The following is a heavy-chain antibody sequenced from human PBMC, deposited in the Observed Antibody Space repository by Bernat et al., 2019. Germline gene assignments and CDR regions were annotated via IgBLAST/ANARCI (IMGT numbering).Heavy chain of an antibody. CDR1: GGSFSGYY. D-gene: IGHD3-10*01. J-gene: IGHJ5*02. CDR2: INHSGST. CDR3: ARARYYYGSGTLLP. V-gene: IGHV4-34*01. Sequence: QVQLQQWGAGLLKLSETLSLTCAVYGGSFSGYYWSWIRQPPGKGLEWIGEINHSGSTNYNPSLKSRVTISVDTSKNQFSLKLSSVTAADTAVYYCARARYYYGSGTLLPWGQGTLVTVSS.